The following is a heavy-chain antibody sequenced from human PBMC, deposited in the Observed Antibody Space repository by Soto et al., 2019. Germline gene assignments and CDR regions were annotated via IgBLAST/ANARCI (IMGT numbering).Heavy chain of an antibody. CDR1: GGTFSSYA. V-gene: IGHV1-69*01. CDR2: IIPIFGTA. Sequence: QVQLVQSGAEVTKPGSSVKVSCKASGGTFSSYAISWVRQAPGQGLEWMGGIIPIFGTANYAQKFQGRGTITADESTSTAYMELSSLRSEDTAVYYCARLSIAEVPYYYYYGMDVWGQWTTVTVSS. D-gene: IGHD6-6*01. CDR3: ARLSIAEVPYYYYYGMDV. J-gene: IGHJ6*02.